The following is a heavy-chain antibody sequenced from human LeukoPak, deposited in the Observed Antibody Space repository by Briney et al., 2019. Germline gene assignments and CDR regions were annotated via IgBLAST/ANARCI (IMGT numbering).Heavy chain of an antibody. D-gene: IGHD2-2*01. CDR1: GYTFTSYG. J-gene: IGHJ3*02. CDR2: ISAYNGNT. Sequence: ASVKVSCKASGYTFTSYGISWVRQAPGQGLEWMGWISAYNGNTNYAQKLQGRVTMTTDTSTSTAYMELRSLRSDDTAVYYCARDRHPVVPAAIGVKDAFDIWGQGTMVIVSS. V-gene: IGHV1-18*01. CDR3: ARDRHPVVPAAIGVKDAFDI.